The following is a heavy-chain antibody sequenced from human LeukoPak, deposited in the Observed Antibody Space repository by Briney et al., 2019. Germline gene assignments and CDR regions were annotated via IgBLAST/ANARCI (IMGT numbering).Heavy chain of an antibody. CDR3: ARGPLRGDRGYDRFDY. D-gene: IGHD5-12*01. Sequence: GGSLRLSCAASGFTFSSHWMHWVRQAPGKGLVWVSLINSDGSTTNYADSVKGRFTISRDNAKNTLYLQMNSLRAEDTAVYYCARGPLRGDRGYDRFDYWGQGTQVTVSS. V-gene: IGHV3-74*01. CDR1: GFTFSSHW. J-gene: IGHJ4*02. CDR2: INSDGSTT.